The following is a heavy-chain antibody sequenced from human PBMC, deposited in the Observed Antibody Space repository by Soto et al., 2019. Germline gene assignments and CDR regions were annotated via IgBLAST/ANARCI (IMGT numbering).Heavy chain of an antibody. Sequence: ASVKVSCKASGYTFTSYYMHWVRQAPGQGLEWMGIINPSGGSTSYAQKFQGRVTMTRDTSTSTVYMELSSLRSEDTAVYYCASFYCCGGSCYSISFWGQGSLVTVSA. CDR1: GYTFTSYY. D-gene: IGHD2-15*01. CDR3: ASFYCCGGSCYSISF. V-gene: IGHV1-46*03. J-gene: IGHJ4*02. CDR2: INPSGGST.